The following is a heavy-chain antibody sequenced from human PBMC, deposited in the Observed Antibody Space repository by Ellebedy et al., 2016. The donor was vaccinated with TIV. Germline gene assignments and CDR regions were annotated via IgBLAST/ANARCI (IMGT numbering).Heavy chain of an antibody. J-gene: IGHJ4*02. Sequence: GGSLRLXCAASGFTFSSYAMHWVRQAPGKGLEWVAVISYDGSNKYYADSVKGRFTISRDNSKNTLYLQMNSLRAEDTAVYYCAREDWNDLLPPDYWGQGTLVTVSS. CDR1: GFTFSSYA. CDR2: ISYDGSNK. D-gene: IGHD1-1*01. V-gene: IGHV3-30-3*01. CDR3: AREDWNDLLPPDY.